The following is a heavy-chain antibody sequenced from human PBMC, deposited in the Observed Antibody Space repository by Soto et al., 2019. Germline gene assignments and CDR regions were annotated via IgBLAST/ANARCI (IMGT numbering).Heavy chain of an antibody. J-gene: IGHJ4*02. V-gene: IGHV3-74*01. CDR3: ARGIRGSYGFDL. D-gene: IGHD6-6*01. Sequence: EVQLVESGGGLVQPGGSLRLSCAASGFTFTDYWIHWVLHVPGKGLVWVSRINGDGSSTNYAYSVRGRFTISRDNAKNTVNLQMNSLRAEDTAVFYCARGIRGSYGFDLWGQGTLVTVSS. CDR1: GFTFTDYW. CDR2: INGDGSST.